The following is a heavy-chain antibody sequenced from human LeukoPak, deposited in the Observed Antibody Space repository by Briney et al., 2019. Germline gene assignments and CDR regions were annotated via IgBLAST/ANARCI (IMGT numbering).Heavy chain of an antibody. CDR1: GFTFSRYG. CDR3: AKDSSYYDGSGYYEGNAFDI. V-gene: IGHV3-23*01. Sequence: PGGSLRLSCAASGFTFSRYGMSWVRQAPGKGLEWVSAISGSGGSTYYADSVKGRFTISRDNSKSTLFLQMNSLRAEDTAVYHCAKDSSYYDGSGYYEGNAFDIWGQGTMVTVSS. J-gene: IGHJ3*02. D-gene: IGHD3-22*01. CDR2: ISGSGGST.